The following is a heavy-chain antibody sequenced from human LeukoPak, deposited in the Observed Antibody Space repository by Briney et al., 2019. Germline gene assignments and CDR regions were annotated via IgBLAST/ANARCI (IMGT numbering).Heavy chain of an antibody. Sequence: PGGSLRLSCAASGFTFSSYAMSWVRQAPGKGLEWVSAISGSGGSTYYADSVKGRFTISRDNSKNTLYLQMNSLGAEDTAVYYCAKYIGGELKRAYYFDYWGQGTLVTVSS. CDR3: AKYIGGELKRAYYFDY. CDR1: GFTFSSYA. J-gene: IGHJ4*02. D-gene: IGHD2-21*01. CDR2: ISGSGGST. V-gene: IGHV3-23*01.